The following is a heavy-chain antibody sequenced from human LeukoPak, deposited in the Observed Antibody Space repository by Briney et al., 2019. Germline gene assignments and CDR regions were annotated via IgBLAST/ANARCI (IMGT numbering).Heavy chain of an antibody. V-gene: IGHV5-51*01. Sequence: GESLKISFKGSGYSFTNYWIGWVRQVPGKGLEWMGIIYPGDSDTRYSPSFQGQVTISADKSINTAYLQWSSLKASDTAVYYCARSRDDYNFPGLHWGQGTLVTVSS. CDR1: GYSFTNYW. D-gene: IGHD5-24*01. J-gene: IGHJ4*02. CDR2: IYPGDSDT. CDR3: ARSRDDYNFPGLH.